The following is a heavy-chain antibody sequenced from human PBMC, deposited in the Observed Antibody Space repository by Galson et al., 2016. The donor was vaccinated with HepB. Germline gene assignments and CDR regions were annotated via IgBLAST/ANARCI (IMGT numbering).Heavy chain of an antibody. D-gene: IGHD1-14*01. CDR3: ARSGSHDGPYYYYGMDV. Sequence: SLRLSCAASGFTFSSYWMHWVRQAPGKGLVWVSRINSDGSITTYADSVKGRFTISRDNAKNTLCLQMNSLRAEDTALYYCARSGSHDGPYYYYGMDVWGQGALVTVSS. J-gene: IGHJ6*02. CDR1: GFTFSSYW. CDR2: INSDGSIT. V-gene: IGHV3-74*01.